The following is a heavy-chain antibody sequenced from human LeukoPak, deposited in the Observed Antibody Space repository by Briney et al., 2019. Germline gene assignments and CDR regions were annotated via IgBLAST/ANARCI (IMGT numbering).Heavy chain of an antibody. CDR2: IYYSGST. V-gene: IGHV4-61*01. J-gene: IGHJ6*02. Sequence: SETLSFTCTVSGGSVSSGSYYWSWIRQPPGKGLEWIGYIYYSGSTNYNPSLKSRVTISVDTSKNQFSLKLSSVTAADTAVYYCARDLDYGGPLDVWGQGTTVTVSS. D-gene: IGHD4-23*01. CDR3: ARDLDYGGPLDV. CDR1: GGSVSSGSYY.